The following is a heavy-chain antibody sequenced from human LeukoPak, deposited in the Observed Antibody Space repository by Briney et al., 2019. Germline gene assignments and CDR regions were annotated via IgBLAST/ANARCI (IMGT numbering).Heavy chain of an antibody. CDR2: IYYSGST. J-gene: IGHJ6*02. V-gene: IGHV4-59*01. Sequence: PSETLSLTCTVSGGSISSYYWSWIRQPPGKGLEWIGYIYYSGSTNYNPSLKSRVTISVDTSKNQFSLKLSSVTAVDTAVYYCARVYYDSSGYPDYYYYGMDVWGQGTTVTVSS. CDR1: GGSISSYY. D-gene: IGHD3-22*01. CDR3: ARVYYDSSGYPDYYYYGMDV.